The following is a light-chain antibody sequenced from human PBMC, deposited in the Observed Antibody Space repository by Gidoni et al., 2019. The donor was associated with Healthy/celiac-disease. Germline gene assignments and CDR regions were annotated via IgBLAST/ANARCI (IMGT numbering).Light chain of an antibody. CDR1: QSVLYSSNNKNY. CDR3: QQYYSTPYT. Sequence: DIVMTQSPDSLAVSLGERATINCKSSQSVLYSSNNKNYFAWYQQKPGQPPKLLIYWASTRESGVPDRFSGSGSGSDFTLTISSLQADDVAVYFCQQYYSTPYTFGQGTKLEIK. V-gene: IGKV4-1*01. CDR2: WAS. J-gene: IGKJ2*01.